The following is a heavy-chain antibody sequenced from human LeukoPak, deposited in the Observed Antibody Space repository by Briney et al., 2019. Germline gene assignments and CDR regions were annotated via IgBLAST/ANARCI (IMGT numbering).Heavy chain of an antibody. Sequence: PSETLSLTCTVSGVSISSGGYYWRWIRQHPGKGLEWIGYIYYSGSTYYNPSLKSRVTISVDTSKNQFSLKLSSVTAADTAVYYCAREGEVLGPWGQGTLVTVSS. CDR3: AREGEVLGP. D-gene: IGHD1-26*01. V-gene: IGHV4-31*03. J-gene: IGHJ5*02. CDR1: GVSISSGGYY. CDR2: IYYSGST.